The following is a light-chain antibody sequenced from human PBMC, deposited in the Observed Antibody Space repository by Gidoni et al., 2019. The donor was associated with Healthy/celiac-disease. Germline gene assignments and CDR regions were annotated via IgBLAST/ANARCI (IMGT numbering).Light chain of an antibody. Sequence: SYELTQPPSVSVSSGQTASITCSGDKLGDKYACWYQQKPGQSPVLVIYQDSKRPSGIPERFSGSNSGNTATLTISGTQAMEEADYYCQAWDSSTVVFGGGTKLTVL. CDR1: KLGDKY. V-gene: IGLV3-1*01. J-gene: IGLJ2*01. CDR3: QAWDSSTVV. CDR2: QDS.